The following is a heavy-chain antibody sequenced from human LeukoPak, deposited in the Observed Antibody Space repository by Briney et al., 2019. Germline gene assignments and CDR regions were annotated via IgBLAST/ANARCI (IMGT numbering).Heavy chain of an antibody. CDR2: ISTYNDNT. D-gene: IGHD4-17*01. Sequence: ASVKVSCKASGYTFTSYGLSWVRQAPGQGLEWMGWISTYNDNTHYAQKFQGRVTMTTDTSTNTAYMELRSLRSDDTAVYYCASTDSYGDAFDIWGQGTMVTVSS. V-gene: IGHV1-18*01. J-gene: IGHJ3*02. CDR1: GYTFTSYG. CDR3: ASTDSYGDAFDI.